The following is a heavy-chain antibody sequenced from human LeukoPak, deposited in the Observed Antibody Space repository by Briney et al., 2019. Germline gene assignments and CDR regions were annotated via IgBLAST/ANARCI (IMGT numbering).Heavy chain of an antibody. V-gene: IGHV4-30-4*02. CDR3: AQGYRYGRFDY. CDR2: IYYSGST. Sequence: SETLSLTCTVSGGSISSGDYYWSWIRQPPGKGLEWIGYIYYSGSTYYNPSLKSRVTISVDTSKNQFSLNLSSVTAADTAVYYCAQGYRYGRFDYWGQGTLVTVSS. CDR1: GGSISSGDYY. D-gene: IGHD5-18*01. J-gene: IGHJ4*02.